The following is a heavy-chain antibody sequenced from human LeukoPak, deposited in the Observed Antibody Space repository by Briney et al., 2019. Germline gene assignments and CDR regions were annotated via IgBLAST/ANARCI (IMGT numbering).Heavy chain of an antibody. CDR2: IYYSGST. J-gene: IGHJ4*02. Sequence: SSQTLSLTCAVSGGSISSGGYYWSWIRQHPGKGLEWIGYIYYSGSTYYNPSLKSRVTISVDTSKNQFSLKLSSVTAADTAVYYCARARANMIRLDYWGQGTLVTVSS. CDR1: GGSISSGGYY. V-gene: IGHV4-31*11. CDR3: ARARANMIRLDY. D-gene: IGHD3-22*01.